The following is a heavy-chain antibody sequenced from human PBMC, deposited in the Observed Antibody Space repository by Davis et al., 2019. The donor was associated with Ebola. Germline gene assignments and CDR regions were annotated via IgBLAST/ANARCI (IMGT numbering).Heavy chain of an antibody. V-gene: IGHV1-3*01. CDR2: INAGNGNT. D-gene: IGHD3-10*01. CDR3: ARASSGIRGWFDP. Sequence: AASVKVSCKASGYTFTSYAMHWVRQAPGQRLEWMGWINAGNGNTKYSQKFQGRVTITRDTSASTAYMELSSLRSEDTAVYYCARASSGIRGWFDPWGQGTLVTVSS. CDR1: GYTFTSYA. J-gene: IGHJ5*02.